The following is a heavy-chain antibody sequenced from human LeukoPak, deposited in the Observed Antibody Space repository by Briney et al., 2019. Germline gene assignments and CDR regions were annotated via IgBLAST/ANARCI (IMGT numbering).Heavy chain of an antibody. CDR3: AKAGSSSWYLDY. CDR2: VSGSGDGSAGIT. Sequence: GGSLRLSFAASGFTFSNAWMSWVRQAPGKGLEWVSAVSGSGDGSAGITYYADSVKGRFTISRDNSKNTLFLQMNSLRGEDTAVYYCAKAGSSSWYLDYWGQGTLVTVSS. D-gene: IGHD6-13*01. CDR1: GFTFSNAW. V-gene: IGHV3-23*01. J-gene: IGHJ4*02.